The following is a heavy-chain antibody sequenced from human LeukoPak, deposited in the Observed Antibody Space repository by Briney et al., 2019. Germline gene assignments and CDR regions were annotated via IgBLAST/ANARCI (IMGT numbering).Heavy chain of an antibody. J-gene: IGHJ4*02. CDR3: ARDADYALF. Sequence: GGSLRLSCAASGFTCSSYEMNWVRQAPGKGLEWVSYISSSGSTIYYADSVKGRFTISRDNAKNSLYLQMNSLRAEDTAVYYCARDADYALFWGQGTLVTVSS. D-gene: IGHD3-16*01. CDR1: GFTCSSYE. V-gene: IGHV3-48*03. CDR2: ISSSGSTI.